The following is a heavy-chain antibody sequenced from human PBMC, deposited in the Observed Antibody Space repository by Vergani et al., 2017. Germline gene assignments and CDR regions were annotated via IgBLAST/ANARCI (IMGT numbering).Heavy chain of an antibody. J-gene: IGHJ2*01. Sequence: QVQLQESGPGLVKPSQTLSLTCTVSGGSLSSGGYYWSWIRQHPGKGLEWIGYIYYSGSTYYNPSLKSRVTISVDTSKNQFSLKLSSVTAADTAVYYCARVRGYCSSTSCRLNWYFDLWGRGTLVTVSS. CDR3: ARVRGYCSSTSCRLNWYFDL. CDR2: IYYSGST. V-gene: IGHV4-31*03. D-gene: IGHD2-2*01. CDR1: GGSLSSGGYY.